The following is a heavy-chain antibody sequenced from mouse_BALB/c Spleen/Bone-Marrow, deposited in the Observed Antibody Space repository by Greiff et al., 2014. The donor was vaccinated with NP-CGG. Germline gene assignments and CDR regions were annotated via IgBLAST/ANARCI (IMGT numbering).Heavy chain of an antibody. Sequence: EVQLQQSGPELVKPGPSVKISCKASGYSFTGYYMHWVKQSHGKSLEWIGEINPYNGCTSYNQKFKGKATLTVDTSSSTAFMELHSLTSEDSLVYYCARQLYGNYAYWGQGTLVTVSA. D-gene: IGHD2-10*02. CDR1: GYSFTGYY. CDR3: ARQLYGNYAY. CDR2: INPYNGCT. V-gene: IGHV1S30*01. J-gene: IGHJ3*01.